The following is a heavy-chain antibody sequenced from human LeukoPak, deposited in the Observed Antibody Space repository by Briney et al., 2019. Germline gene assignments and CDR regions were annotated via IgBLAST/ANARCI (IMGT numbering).Heavy chain of an antibody. D-gene: IGHD3-22*01. Sequence: GGSLRLSCAASGFTFSSYEMNWVRQAPGKGLEWVSYISSSGSTIYYADSVKGRFTISRDNSKNTLYLQMNSLRAEDTAVYYCASSKLMIVVEGSWGQGTLVTVSS. CDR1: GFTFSSYE. V-gene: IGHV3-48*03. CDR3: ASSKLMIVVEGS. J-gene: IGHJ4*02. CDR2: ISSSGSTI.